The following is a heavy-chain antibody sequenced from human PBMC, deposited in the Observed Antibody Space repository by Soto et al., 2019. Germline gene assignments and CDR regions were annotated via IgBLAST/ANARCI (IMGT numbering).Heavy chain of an antibody. CDR1: GYTFTSYD. CDR3: ARGFPYSSSGNTDDYNYMDV. D-gene: IGHD6-13*01. Sequence: ASVKVSCKASGYTFTSYDINWVRQATGQGLEWMGWMNPNSGNTGYAQKFQGRVTMTRNTSISTAYMELSSLRSEDTAVYYCARGFPYSSSGNTDDYNYMDVWSKGTTVTVSS. CDR2: MNPNSGNT. J-gene: IGHJ6*03. V-gene: IGHV1-8*01.